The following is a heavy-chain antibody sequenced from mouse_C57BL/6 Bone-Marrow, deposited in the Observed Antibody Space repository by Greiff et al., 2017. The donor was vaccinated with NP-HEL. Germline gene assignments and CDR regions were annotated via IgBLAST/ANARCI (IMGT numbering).Heavy chain of an antibody. J-gene: IGHJ4*01. CDR3: ARWDQTAMDY. D-gene: IGHD4-1*01. Sequence: QVQLQQPGAELVKPGASVKMSCKASGYTFTSYWITWVKQRPGQGLEWIGDFYPGSGSTNYNEKFKSKATLTGDTSSSTAYMQLSSLTSEDSAVYYCARWDQTAMDYWGQGTSVTVSS. CDR2: FYPGSGST. V-gene: IGHV1-55*01. CDR1: GYTFTSYW.